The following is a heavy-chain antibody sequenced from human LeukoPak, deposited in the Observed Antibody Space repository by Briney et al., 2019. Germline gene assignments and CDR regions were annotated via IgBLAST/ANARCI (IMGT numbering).Heavy chain of an antibody. CDR1: GFIVSGNY. V-gene: IGHV3-53*01. CDR3: ARDSSSWYGNGSDP. Sequence: GGSLRLSCAASGFIVSGNYMTWVRQAPGKGLQWVSFIYSGGTTYYSDSVKGRFTISRDNSKNTLYLQMNSLRVEDTAVYYCARDSSSWYGNGSDPWGQGTLVTVSS. J-gene: IGHJ5*02. D-gene: IGHD6-13*01. CDR2: IYSGGTT.